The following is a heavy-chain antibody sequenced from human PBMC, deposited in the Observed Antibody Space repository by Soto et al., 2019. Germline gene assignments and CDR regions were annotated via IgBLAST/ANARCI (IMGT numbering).Heavy chain of an antibody. D-gene: IGHD3-22*01. CDR3: ARVKSVGYYYSPIPDY. Sequence: QVQLQESGPGLVKPSETLSLTCTVSGGSISSYYWSWIRQPPGKGLEWIGYIYYSGSTNYNPSLKSRVTISVDTSKNQFSLKLSSVTAADTAVYYCARVKSVGYYYSPIPDYWGQGTLVTVSS. CDR2: IYYSGST. J-gene: IGHJ4*02. CDR1: GGSISSYY. V-gene: IGHV4-59*01.